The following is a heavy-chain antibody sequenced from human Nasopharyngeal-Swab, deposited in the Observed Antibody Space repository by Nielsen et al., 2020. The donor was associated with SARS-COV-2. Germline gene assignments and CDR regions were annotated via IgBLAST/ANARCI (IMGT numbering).Heavy chain of an antibody. J-gene: IGHJ3*01. V-gene: IGHV3-74*01. CDR3: VRGVVPGDAAAFDP. CDR2: LNFDGSTT. CDR1: GFTFSAYW. Sequence: ETLSLTCAASGFTFSAYWMHWVRQAPGKGLVWVSRLNFDGSTTDYADSAKGRFTISRDNAKSTLYLQMNSLRVDDTAVYYCVRGVVPGDAAAFDPWGQGTMVTVSS. D-gene: IGHD2-15*01.